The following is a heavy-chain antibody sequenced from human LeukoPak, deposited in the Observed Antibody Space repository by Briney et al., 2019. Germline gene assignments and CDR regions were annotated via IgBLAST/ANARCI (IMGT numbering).Heavy chain of an antibody. Sequence: PGGSLRLSCTASGFTFSSYEMNWDRQAPGKGLEWVSYISSSGSTIYYADSVKGRFTISRDNAKNSLYLQMNSLRAEDTAVYYCARGHSSGWYDAFDIWGQGTMVTVSS. D-gene: IGHD6-19*01. V-gene: IGHV3-48*03. CDR2: ISSSGSTI. CDR3: ARGHSSGWYDAFDI. CDR1: GFTFSSYE. J-gene: IGHJ3*02.